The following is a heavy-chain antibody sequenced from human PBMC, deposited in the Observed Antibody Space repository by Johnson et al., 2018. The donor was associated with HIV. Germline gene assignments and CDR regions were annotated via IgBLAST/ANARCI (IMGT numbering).Heavy chain of an antibody. Sequence: QEQLVESGGGVVQPGKSLRLSCAASGFTFSGYAIHWVRQAPGKGLEWVAVISYDGSNKYYADSVKGRFTIFRDNSENTLYLQMNSLRAEDTAVYFCAKDRTSWGFDAFDLWGQGTMVTVSS. J-gene: IGHJ3*01. CDR1: GFTFSGYA. CDR3: AKDRTSWGFDAFDL. D-gene: IGHD3-16*01. CDR2: ISYDGSNK. V-gene: IGHV3-30-3*02.